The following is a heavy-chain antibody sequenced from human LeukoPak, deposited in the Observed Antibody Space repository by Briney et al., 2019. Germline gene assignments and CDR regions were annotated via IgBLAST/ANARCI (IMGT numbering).Heavy chain of an antibody. CDR3: ARVGWLQSFDY. D-gene: IGHD5-24*01. J-gene: IGHJ4*02. Sequence: GGSLRLSCAASGFTFSSYEMNWVRQAPGKGLEWVSYISSSGSTIYYADSVKGRFTISRDNAKNSLYLQMNSLRAEGTAVYYCARVGWLQSFDYWGQGTLVTVSS. V-gene: IGHV3-48*03. CDR1: GFTFSSYE. CDR2: ISSSGSTI.